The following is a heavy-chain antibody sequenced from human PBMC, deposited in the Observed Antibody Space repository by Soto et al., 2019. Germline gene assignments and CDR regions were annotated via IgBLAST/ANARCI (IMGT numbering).Heavy chain of an antibody. CDR1: GYTFTGYH. Sequence: DSVKVSCKAAGYTFTGYHMHWVRQAPGQGLEWMGWINPNSGGTNYAQKFQGRVTMTRDTSISTAYMEVSRLRSDDKAVYYCARDRRFYDSGYYDIAHAAFDVWGQGQIVTV. V-gene: IGHV1-2*02. CDR3: ARDRRFYDSGYYDIAHAAFDV. J-gene: IGHJ3*01. CDR2: INPNSGGT. D-gene: IGHD3-22*01.